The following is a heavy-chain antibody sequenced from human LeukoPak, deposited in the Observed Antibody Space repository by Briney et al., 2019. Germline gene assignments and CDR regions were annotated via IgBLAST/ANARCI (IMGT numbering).Heavy chain of an antibody. CDR1: GGSFSGYY. CDR3: AREQGITIFGVVIYITNWFDR. D-gene: IGHD3-3*01. V-gene: IGHV4-34*01. J-gene: IGHJ5*02. CDR2: INHSGST. Sequence: SEALSLTCAVYGGSFSGYYWSWIRQPPGKGLEWIGEINHSGSTNYNPSLKSRVTISVDTSRNQFSLKLSSVTAADTAVYYCAREQGITIFGVVIYITNWFDRWGQGTLVTVSS.